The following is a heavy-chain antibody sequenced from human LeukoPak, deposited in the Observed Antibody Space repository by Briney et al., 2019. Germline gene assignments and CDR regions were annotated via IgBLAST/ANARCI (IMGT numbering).Heavy chain of an antibody. CDR3: VKDRSRGPRNVANILDY. Sequence: PGGSLRLSCAASGFAFHDTAMHWVRQPPGKDLEWVSGIYWKSGIIGYADSVKGRFTISRDNAKSSLYLQMNRLRAEDTALYYCVKDRSRGPRNVANILDYWGQGALVTVSS. CDR1: GFAFHDTA. D-gene: IGHD3-10*01. V-gene: IGHV3-9*01. CDR2: IYWKSGII. J-gene: IGHJ4*02.